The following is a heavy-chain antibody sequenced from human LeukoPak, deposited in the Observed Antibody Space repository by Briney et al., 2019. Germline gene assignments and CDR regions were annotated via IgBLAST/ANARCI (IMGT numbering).Heavy chain of an antibody. Sequence: GGSLRLSCAGSGFTVSSHYMTWVRQAPGKGLEYVSIIYSDGNTYYADSVRGRFTLSRDNSKNTLYLQMNSLRAEDTAVCYCARDPNYAESSDPWGQGTLVTVSS. CDR1: GFTVSSHY. D-gene: IGHD3-16*01. CDR3: ARDPNYAESSDP. J-gene: IGHJ5*02. V-gene: IGHV3-53*01. CDR2: IYSDGNT.